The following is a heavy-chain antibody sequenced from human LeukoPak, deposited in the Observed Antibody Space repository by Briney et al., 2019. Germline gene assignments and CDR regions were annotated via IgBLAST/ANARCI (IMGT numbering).Heavy chain of an antibody. CDR2: IYYSGST. D-gene: IGHD3-16*01. CDR3: ARDSSLTFGHDAFDI. Sequence: SETLSLTCAVSGGSISSYYWSWIRQPPGKGLEWIGYIYYSGSTNYNPSLKSRVTMSVDTSKNQFSLKLSSVTAADTAVYYCARDSSLTFGHDAFDIWGQGTMVTVSS. J-gene: IGHJ3*02. CDR1: GGSISSYY. V-gene: IGHV4-59*12.